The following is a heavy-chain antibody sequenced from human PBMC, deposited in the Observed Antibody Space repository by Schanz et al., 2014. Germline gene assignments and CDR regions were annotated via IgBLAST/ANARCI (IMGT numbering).Heavy chain of an antibody. CDR3: TTFNNRDALYI. J-gene: IGHJ3*02. V-gene: IGHV3-15*04. Sequence: EVRLVESGGGLVEPGGSLRLSCSGSGFTFSEVYMSWVRQAPGKGLEWVGRIENNANGATTDYAVPVKGRFTVSRDDSRNTLYLHMNTLRTDETAFYYCTTFNNRDALYIWGQGTMVSVSS. CDR2: IENNANGATT. CDR1: GFTFSEVY. D-gene: IGHD1-20*01.